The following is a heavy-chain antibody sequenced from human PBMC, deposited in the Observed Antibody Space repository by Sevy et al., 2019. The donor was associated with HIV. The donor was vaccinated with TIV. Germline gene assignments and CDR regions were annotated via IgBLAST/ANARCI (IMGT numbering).Heavy chain of an antibody. Sequence: GGSLRLSCVTSGFTFRTSGMHWVRQSPGKGLEWVAVISYDEAHKNYADSVKGRLSISKDNSKNTSYLQMSSLRTGDTSEYYGAKDYAAEITMGRGANRARGDSFDYWGQGTQVTVSS. D-gene: IGHD3-10*01. CDR3: AKDYAAEITMGRGANRARGDSFDY. V-gene: IGHV3-30*18. CDR2: ISYDEAHK. CDR1: GFTFRTSG. J-gene: IGHJ4*02.